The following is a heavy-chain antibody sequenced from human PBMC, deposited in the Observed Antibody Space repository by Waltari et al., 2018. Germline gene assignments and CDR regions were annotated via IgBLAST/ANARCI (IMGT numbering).Heavy chain of an antibody. D-gene: IGHD2-15*01. CDR2: IKSKAYGATT. J-gene: IGHJ4*02. CDR1: GFIFRAHA. CDR3: ARDRWYFDS. V-gene: IGHV3-49*04. Sequence: EVQLVESGGGLVQPGRSLTLSCTASGFIFRAHAVGWVRQAPGKGLEWVGFIKSKAYGATTENAASVKGRFIISRDDSKSIAYLQMDSLKTEDTAVYYCARDRWYFDSWGQGTLVTVSS.